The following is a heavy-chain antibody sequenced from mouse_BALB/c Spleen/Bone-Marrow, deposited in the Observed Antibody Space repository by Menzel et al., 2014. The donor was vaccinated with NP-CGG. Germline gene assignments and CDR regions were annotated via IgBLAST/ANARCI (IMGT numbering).Heavy chain of an antibody. Sequence: DVQLVGSGGGLVQPGGSLRLPCTTSGFTFTDYYMSWVRQPPGKALEWLAFIRNKANGYTTEYSASVKGRFTISRDNSQSILYLQMNTLRAEDSATYYCARFPMDYWGQGTSVTVSS. J-gene: IGHJ4*01. CDR2: IRNKANGYTT. V-gene: IGHV7-3*02. CDR1: GFTFTDYY. CDR3: ARFPMDY.